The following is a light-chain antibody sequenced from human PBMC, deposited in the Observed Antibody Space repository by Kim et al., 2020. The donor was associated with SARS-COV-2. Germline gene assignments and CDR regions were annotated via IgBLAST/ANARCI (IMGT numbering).Light chain of an antibody. J-gene: IGKJ2*01. CDR2: DAF. CDR3: QQRSNWYT. Sequence: LSLPPGERATLSCRASQSISSSLAWYQHKPGRAPRLLIYDAFNRATGIPARFSGSGSGTDFTLTISSLEPEDFAVYYCQQRSNWYTFGQGTKLEI. V-gene: IGKV3-11*01. CDR1: QSISSS.